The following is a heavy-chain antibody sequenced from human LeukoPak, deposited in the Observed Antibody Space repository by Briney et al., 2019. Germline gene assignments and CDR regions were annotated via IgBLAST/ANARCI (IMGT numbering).Heavy chain of an antibody. Sequence: GASVKVSCKASGYTFTSYAMNWVRQAPGQGLEWMGWINTNTGNPTYAQGFTGRFVFSLDTSVSTAYLQISSLKAEDTAVYYCARDWAASLKSSGWFDPWGQGTLVTVSS. CDR3: ARDWAASLKSSGWFDP. CDR1: GYTFTSYA. D-gene: IGHD5-18*01. V-gene: IGHV7-4-1*02. J-gene: IGHJ5*02. CDR2: INTNTGNP.